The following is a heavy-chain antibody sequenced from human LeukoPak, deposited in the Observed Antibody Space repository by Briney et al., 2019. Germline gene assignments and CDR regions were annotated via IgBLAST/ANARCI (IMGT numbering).Heavy chain of an antibody. CDR2: IDWDTDK. V-gene: IGHV2-70*11. CDR3: ARMGCGSYPNYFDY. Sequence: SGPTLVKPTQTLTLTCTFSGFSLTTSGVCVNWIRQPPGKALEWLARIDWDTDKYYSTSLKTRLTISEDTSKNQVVLTMTNMDPVDTASYFCARMGCGSYPNYFDYWGQGILVTVSS. J-gene: IGHJ4*02. D-gene: IGHD1-26*01. CDR1: GFSLTTSGVC.